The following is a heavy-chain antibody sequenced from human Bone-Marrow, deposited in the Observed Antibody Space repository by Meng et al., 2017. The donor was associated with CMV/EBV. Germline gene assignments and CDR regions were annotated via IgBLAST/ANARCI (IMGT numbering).Heavy chain of an antibody. CDR2: IYYSGST. Sequence: GSLRLSCTVSGGSISSSSYYWGWLRQPPGKGLEWIGSIYYSGSTYYNPSLKSRVTISVDTSKNQFSLKLSSVTAADTAVYYCARHYYYYGMDVWGQGTTVTVSS. CDR1: GGSISSSSYY. V-gene: IGHV4-39*01. J-gene: IGHJ6*02. CDR3: ARHYYYYGMDV.